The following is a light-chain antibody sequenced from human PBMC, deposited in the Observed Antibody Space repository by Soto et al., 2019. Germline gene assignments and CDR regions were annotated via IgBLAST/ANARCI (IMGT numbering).Light chain of an antibody. V-gene: IGKV3D-15*01. CDR3: KQYHNWPIT. Sequence: EIVMTQSPATLSVSPGERATFSCWASQSVSSNLAWYQQKPGQAHRLLIYDAYTRATGIPARFSGSGSGADFTLTIRGLQSEDFAVYSCKQYHNWPITFGQGTRLEIK. CDR1: QSVSSN. J-gene: IGKJ5*01. CDR2: DAY.